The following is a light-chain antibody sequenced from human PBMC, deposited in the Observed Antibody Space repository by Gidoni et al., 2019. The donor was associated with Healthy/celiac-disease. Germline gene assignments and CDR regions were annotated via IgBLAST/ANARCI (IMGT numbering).Light chain of an antibody. CDR3: HSYDSTSVV. CDR2: ENT. J-gene: IGLJ2*01. V-gene: IGLV6-57*01. Sequence: NFMLTQPNSVSESPGKTVTISFTRSGGGIANDYVQWYQQRPGSSPTTVIFENTQRPAGVPDRFSGSIDRSSNSASLTISGLQTDDEADYYCHSYDSTSVVFGGGTKLTVL. CDR1: GGGIANDY.